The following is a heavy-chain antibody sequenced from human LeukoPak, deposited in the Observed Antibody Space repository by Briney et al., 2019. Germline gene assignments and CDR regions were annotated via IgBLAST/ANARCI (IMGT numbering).Heavy chain of an antibody. V-gene: IGHV1-18*01. CDR2: ISAYNGDT. CDR3: ARDRVGIAVAGTPWGAFDI. CDR1: GYTFTRYG. D-gene: IGHD6-19*01. Sequence: GASVKVSCKASGYTFTRYGITWVRQAPGHGLEWMGWISAYNGDTNSPQKLQGRVTMTPDTSTSTAYLELRSLRSDDTAVYYCARDRVGIAVAGTPWGAFDIWGQGTTVTVS. J-gene: IGHJ3*02.